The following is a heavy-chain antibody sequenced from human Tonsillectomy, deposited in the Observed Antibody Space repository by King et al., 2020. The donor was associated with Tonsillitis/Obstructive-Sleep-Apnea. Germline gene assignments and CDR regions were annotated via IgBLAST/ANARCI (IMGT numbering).Heavy chain of an antibody. CDR2: ITPILGIA. CDR1: GGTFSSYA. V-gene: IGHV1-69*10. J-gene: IGHJ5*02. Sequence: LVQSGAEVKKPGSSVKVSCKASGGTFSSYAISWVRQAPGQGLEWMGGITPILGIANYAQKFQGRVTITADKSTSTAYMELSSLRSEDTAVYYCASGASYSSGWRIKYNWFAPWGQGTLVTVAS. D-gene: IGHD6-19*01. CDR3: ASGASYSSGWRIKYNWFAP.